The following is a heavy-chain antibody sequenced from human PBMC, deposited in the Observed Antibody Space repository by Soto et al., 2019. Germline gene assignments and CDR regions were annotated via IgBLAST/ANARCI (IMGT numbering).Heavy chain of an antibody. D-gene: IGHD6-6*01. CDR3: PREGGVITARQMWFDS. CDR2: IWFDGSNE. V-gene: IGHV3-33*01. J-gene: IGHJ5*01. Sequence: PGGSLSLSCAASGFGFSDYGMHWVRRAPGKGLEWVARIWFDGSNENYAESVKGRLTISRDNSRSTLDLQMKSLRAEDTAVYFCPREGGVITARQMWFDSWGQAILVTSPQ. CDR1: GFGFSDYG.